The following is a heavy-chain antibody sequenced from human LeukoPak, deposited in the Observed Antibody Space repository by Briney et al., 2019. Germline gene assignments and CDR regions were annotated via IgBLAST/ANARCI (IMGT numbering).Heavy chain of an antibody. D-gene: IGHD1-14*01. CDR2: IYTSGST. V-gene: IGHV4-61*02. CDR3: SLYRRGRGEGTFDY. Sequence: SQTLSLTCTVSGGSISSGSYYWSWIRQPAGKGLEWIGRIYTSGSTNYNPSLKSRVTISVDTSKNQFSLKLSSVTAADTAVYYCSLYRRGRGEGTFDYWGQGTLVTVSS. J-gene: IGHJ4*02. CDR1: GGSISSGSYY.